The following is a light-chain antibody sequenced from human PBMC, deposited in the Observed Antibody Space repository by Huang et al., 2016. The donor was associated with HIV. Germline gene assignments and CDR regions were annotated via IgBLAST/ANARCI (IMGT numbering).Light chain of an antibody. V-gene: IGKV4-1*01. CDR1: QSVYSSSTSKDY. CDR2: WAS. Sequence: DIIMTQSPDSLAVSLGERATLNYRSSQSVYSSSTSKDYMAWFQQKPGQPPRLLLFWASTREAGVPDRVSGSGSGTHFTLTIANLEAEDAAIYYCQQYYSSPQTFGQGTRVEVK. J-gene: IGKJ1*01. CDR3: QQYYSSPQT.